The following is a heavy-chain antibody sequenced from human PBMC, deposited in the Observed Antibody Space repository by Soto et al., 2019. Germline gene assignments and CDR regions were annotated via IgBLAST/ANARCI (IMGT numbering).Heavy chain of an antibody. D-gene: IGHD2-2*02. J-gene: IGHJ4*02. Sequence: GASVKVSCKASGGTFSSYAISWVRQAPGQGLEWMGGIIPIFGTANYAQKFQGRVTITADKSTRTAYMELSSLRSEDTAVYYCASQLPSLYCTGSTSCYTGSRPLDYWGQGTLVTVSS. CDR1: GGTFSSYA. CDR3: ASQLPSLYCTGSTSCYTGSRPLDY. V-gene: IGHV1-69*06. CDR2: IIPIFGTA.